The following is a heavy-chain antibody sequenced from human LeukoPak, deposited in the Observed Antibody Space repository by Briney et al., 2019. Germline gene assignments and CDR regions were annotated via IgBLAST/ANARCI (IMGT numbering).Heavy chain of an antibody. Sequence: TGGSLRLSCVASGFTFSDYYMSWIRQAPGKGLEWVSYISSSGSTIYYADSVKGRFTISRDNAKNSLYLQMNSLRAEDTAVYYCATQPRPGSFHFDYWGQGTLVTVSS. CDR2: ISSSGSTI. J-gene: IGHJ4*02. V-gene: IGHV3-11*01. CDR1: GFTFSDYY. CDR3: ATQPRPGSFHFDY. D-gene: IGHD1-26*01.